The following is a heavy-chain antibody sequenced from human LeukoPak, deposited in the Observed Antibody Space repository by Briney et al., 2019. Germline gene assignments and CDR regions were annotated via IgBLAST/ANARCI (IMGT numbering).Heavy chain of an antibody. CDR1: GFTFDDYG. J-gene: IGHJ6*02. V-gene: IGHV3-20*01. CDR3: ARALYSNYYGMDV. CDR2: INWSGGST. Sequence: PGGSLRLSCAASGFTFDDYGMSWVRQAPGKGLEWVSGINWSGGSTGYADSVKGRFTISRDNAKNSLYLQMNSLRAEDTALYHCARALYSNYYGMDVWGQGTTVTVSS. D-gene: IGHD3-16*02.